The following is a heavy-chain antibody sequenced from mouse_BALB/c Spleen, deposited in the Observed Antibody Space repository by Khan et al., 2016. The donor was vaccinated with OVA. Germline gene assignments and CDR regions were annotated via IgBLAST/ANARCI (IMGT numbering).Heavy chain of an antibody. CDR1: GYSITSDYA. CDR3: AGWEAYGYDEVY. Sequence: EVQLQESGPGLVKPSQSLSLTCTVTGYSITSDYAWNWIRQFPGNKLEWMGFISYSGSTNYNPSLKSRFSITRDTSKNQFFLQLSSVTSEDTATYYCAGWEAYGYDEVYWGQGTTLTVSS. CDR2: ISYSGST. D-gene: IGHD2-2*01. J-gene: IGHJ2*01. V-gene: IGHV3-2*02.